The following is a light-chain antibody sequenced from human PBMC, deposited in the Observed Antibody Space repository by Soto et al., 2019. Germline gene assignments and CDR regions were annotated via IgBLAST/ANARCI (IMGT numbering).Light chain of an antibody. V-gene: IGLV2-11*01. CDR3: CSYAGSYTFGYV. CDR2: DVS. CDR1: SSDVGGYNY. J-gene: IGLJ1*01. Sequence: QSVLAQPRSVSGSPGQSVTISCTGTSSDVGGYNYVSWYQQHPGKAPKLMIYDVSKRPSGVPDRFSGSKSGNTASLTISGLQAEDEADYYCCSYAGSYTFGYVFGTGT.